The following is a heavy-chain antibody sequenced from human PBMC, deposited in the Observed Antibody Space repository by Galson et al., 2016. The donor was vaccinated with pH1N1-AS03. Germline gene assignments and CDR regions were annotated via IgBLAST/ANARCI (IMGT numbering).Heavy chain of an antibody. Sequence: SVKVSCKASGYSFIDFAVHWVRQAPGQRLEWMGWIKGGNVNTESSQKFQGRFTISRDNAKSSMFLQVNSLRVEDTALYYCTRDRTVTGFERPHLGMDVWGQGTPITVSS. CDR1: GYSFIDFA. CDR2: IKGGNVNT. CDR3: TRDRTVTGFERPHLGMDV. J-gene: IGHJ6*02. V-gene: IGHV1-3*01. D-gene: IGHD3-10*01.